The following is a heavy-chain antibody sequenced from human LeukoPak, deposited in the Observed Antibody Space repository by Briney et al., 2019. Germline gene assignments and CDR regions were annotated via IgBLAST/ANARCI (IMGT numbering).Heavy chain of an antibody. CDR2: ISAYNGNT. CDR1: GYTFTSYG. D-gene: IGHD6-13*01. J-gene: IGHJ3*02. CDR3: ARGVNPSFIAAAGDDAFDI. V-gene: IGHV1-18*01. Sequence: ASVKVSCKASGYTFTSYGISWVRQAPGQGLEWMGWISAYNGNTNYAQKLQGRVTMTTDTSTSTAYMELRSLRSDGTAVYYCARGVNPSFIAAAGDDAFDIWGQGTMVTVSS.